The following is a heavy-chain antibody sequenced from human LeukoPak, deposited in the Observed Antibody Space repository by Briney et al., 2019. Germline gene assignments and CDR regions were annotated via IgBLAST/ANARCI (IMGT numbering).Heavy chain of an antibody. J-gene: IGHJ4*02. V-gene: IGHV3-23*01. CDR2: ITGSGGNT. Sequence: GGSLRLSCAASGFIFSSYPMNWVRQAPGRGLEWVSGITGSGGNTYYAESVKGRFTISRDNSKNTLYLQMNSLRAEDAALYYCATRPASETYFGVFDFWGQGTLVTVSS. CDR3: ATRPASETYFGVFDF. D-gene: IGHD1-26*01. CDR1: GFIFSSYP.